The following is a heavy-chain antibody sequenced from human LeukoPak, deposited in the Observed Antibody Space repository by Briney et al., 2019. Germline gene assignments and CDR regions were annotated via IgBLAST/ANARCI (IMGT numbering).Heavy chain of an antibody. V-gene: IGHV3-23*01. Sequence: GGSLRLSCAASGFTFSTYAMSWVRQAPGKGLEWVSAISGSGGSTYYADSVKGRFTISRDNSKNTLYLQMNSLRAEDTAVYYCARGRGMSYFYGMDVWGQGTTVTVSS. J-gene: IGHJ6*02. CDR1: GFTFSTYA. D-gene: IGHD1-26*01. CDR3: ARGRGMSYFYGMDV. CDR2: ISGSGGST.